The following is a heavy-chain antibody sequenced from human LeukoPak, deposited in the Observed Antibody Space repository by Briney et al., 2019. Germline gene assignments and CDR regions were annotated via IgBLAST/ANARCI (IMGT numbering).Heavy chain of an antibody. CDR2: IIPIFGTA. CDR1: GGTFSSYA. V-gene: IGHV1-69*13. CDR3: ASFAHYYDSSGYYYVRGFWFDP. D-gene: IGHD3-22*01. Sequence: SVKVSCKASGGTFSSYAISWVRQAPGQGLEWMGGIIPIFGTANYAQKFQGRVTITADESTSTAYMELSSLRSEDTAVYYCASFAHYYDSSGYYYVRGFWFDPWGQGTLVTVSS. J-gene: IGHJ5*02.